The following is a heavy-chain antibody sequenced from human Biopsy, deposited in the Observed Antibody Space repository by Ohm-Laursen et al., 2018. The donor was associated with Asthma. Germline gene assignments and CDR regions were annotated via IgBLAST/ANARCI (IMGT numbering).Heavy chain of an antibody. CDR3: ARCQVGYSSGWSLLLKKIYYSGMDV. V-gene: IGHV1-69*13. CDR2: IMTVFGTT. J-gene: IGHJ6*02. CDR1: GGTFSNFA. D-gene: IGHD6-19*01. Sequence: EASVKVSCKAPGGTFSNFAISWVRQAPGQGLEWLGGIMTVFGTTNYAQKLQGRVTITADESTSTAYMEVTSLRSEDTAIYYCARCQVGYSSGWSLLLKKIYYSGMDVWGQGTAVTVSS.